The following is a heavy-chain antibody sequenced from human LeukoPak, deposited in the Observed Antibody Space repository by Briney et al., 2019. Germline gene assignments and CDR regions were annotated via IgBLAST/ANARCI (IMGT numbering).Heavy chain of an antibody. CDR3: ARLAYCGGDCYSGDYYYYMDV. D-gene: IGHD2-21*02. CDR2: LNWSGRGT. J-gene: IGHJ6*03. V-gene: IGHV3-20*04. Sequence: GGSLRLSCVASGFTFDNYGMSWVRQAPGKGLEWVSGLNWSGRGTGYADSVKGRFTISRDNAKNSLYLQMNSLRAEDTALYYCARLAYCGGDCYSGDYYYYMDVWGKGTTVSVSS. CDR1: GFTFDNYG.